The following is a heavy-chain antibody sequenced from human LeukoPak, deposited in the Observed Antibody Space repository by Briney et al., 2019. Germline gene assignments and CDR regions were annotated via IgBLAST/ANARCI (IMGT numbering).Heavy chain of an antibody. CDR3: ARERFLEWLGGFDI. J-gene: IGHJ3*02. D-gene: IGHD3-3*01. CDR2: ISYDGSNK. V-gene: IGHV3-30-3*01. CDR1: GFTFSSYT. Sequence: GGSLRLSCAASGFTFSSYTMHWVRQGPGKGLEWVAVISYDGSNKYYADSVKGRFTISRDNSKNTLYLQMNSLRAEDTAAYYCARERFLEWLGGFDIWGQGTMVTVSS.